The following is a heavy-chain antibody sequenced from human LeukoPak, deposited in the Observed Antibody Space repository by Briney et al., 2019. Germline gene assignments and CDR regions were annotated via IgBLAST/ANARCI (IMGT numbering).Heavy chain of an antibody. D-gene: IGHD2-2*01. CDR2: INHSGST. V-gene: IGHV4-34*01. Sequence: SETLSLTCAVYGGSFSGYYWSWIRQPPGKGLEWIGEINHSGSTNYNPSLKSRVTISVDTSKNQFSLRLTSVTAADTAVYYCAKGSDGGLYSTTSSGYWGQGTLVTVSS. CDR3: AKGSDGGLYSTTSSGY. J-gene: IGHJ4*02. CDR1: GGSFSGYY.